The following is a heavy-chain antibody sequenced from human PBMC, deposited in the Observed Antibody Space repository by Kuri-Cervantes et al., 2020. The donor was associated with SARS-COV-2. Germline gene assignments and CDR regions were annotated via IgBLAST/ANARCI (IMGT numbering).Heavy chain of an antibody. D-gene: IGHD2-2*01. Sequence: ASVKVSCKASGGTFSSYTISWVRQAPGQGLEWMGWISAYNGNTNYAQKLQGRVTMTTDTSTSTAYMELRSLRSDDTVVYYCARSLVVPAANWFDPWGQGTLVTVSS. V-gene: IGHV1-18*01. CDR3: ARSLVVPAANWFDP. CDR2: ISAYNGNT. J-gene: IGHJ5*02. CDR1: GGTFSSYT.